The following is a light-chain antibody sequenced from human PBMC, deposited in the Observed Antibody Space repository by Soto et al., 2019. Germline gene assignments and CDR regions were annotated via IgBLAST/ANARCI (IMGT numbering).Light chain of an antibody. CDR2: AAT. J-gene: IGKJ4*01. CDR3: QHYQRYPPS. Sequence: DIPMSQSPSSLSASVGDRVTITCRASHPININLVWFQQKPGKAPKSLIYAATNLQSGVPSRFSGSGGGTDFSLTISSLQPEDVATYYCQHYQRYPPSFGGGTKLEIK. V-gene: IGKV1-16*01. CDR1: HPININ.